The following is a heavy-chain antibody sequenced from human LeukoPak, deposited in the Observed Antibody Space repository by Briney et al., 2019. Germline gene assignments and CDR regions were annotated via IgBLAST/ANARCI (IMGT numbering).Heavy chain of an antibody. J-gene: IGHJ3*02. V-gene: IGHV4-59*01. CDR2: IYYSGST. D-gene: IGHD2-8*01. CDR3: ARLSTLNGLGDAFDI. Sequence: PSETLSLTCTVSGGSISSYYWSWIRQPPGKGLEWIGYIYYSGSTNYNPSLKSRVTISVDTSKNQFSLKPSSVTAADTAVYYCARLSTLNGLGDAFDIWGQGTMVTVSS. CDR1: GGSISSYY.